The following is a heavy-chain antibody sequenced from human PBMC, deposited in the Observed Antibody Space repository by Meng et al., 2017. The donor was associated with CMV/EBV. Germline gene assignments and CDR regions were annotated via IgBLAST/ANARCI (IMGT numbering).Heavy chain of an antibody. CDR1: GGSFSGYY. D-gene: IGHD6-19*01. CDR2: INHSGST. Sequence: SETLSLTCAAYGGSFSGYYWSWIRQPPGKGLGWFGEINHSGSTNYNPSLKSRVTISVDTSNNQFFLKLSSVTAADTAVYYCARDPQSIAVAGTGDYWGQGTLVTVSS. CDR3: ARDPQSIAVAGTGDY. J-gene: IGHJ4*02. V-gene: IGHV4-34*01.